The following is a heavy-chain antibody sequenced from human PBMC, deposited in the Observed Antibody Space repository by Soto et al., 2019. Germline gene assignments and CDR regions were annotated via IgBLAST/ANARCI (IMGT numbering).Heavy chain of an antibody. CDR3: ARGRGSSGYLFDY. V-gene: IGHV3-9*01. D-gene: IGHD3-22*01. J-gene: IGHJ4*02. CDR1: GFSFDDYA. Sequence: EVQLVESGGGLVQPGRSLRLSCAASGFSFDDYAMHWVRQAPGKGPEWVSGISWNSGSVDYADSVKGRFTITRGNAKTPLYLQMNRLRPEDTASYYCARGRGSSGYLFDYWGQGTLVTFSS. CDR2: ISWNSGSV.